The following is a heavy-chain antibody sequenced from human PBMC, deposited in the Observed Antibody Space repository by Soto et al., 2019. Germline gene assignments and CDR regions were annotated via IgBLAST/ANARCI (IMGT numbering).Heavy chain of an antibody. V-gene: IGHV1-18*01. CDR1: GYTFPQFG. Sequence: QVQLVQSGTAVKKPGASVRVSCKTSGYTFPQFGINWVRQAPGQGLEWMGWCSTFKTNYAEKFQGRVTMSLDTSTGTAYMELRSLRSDDTAVYYCARDRSTYYYYGQDVWGQGTTVTVSS. CDR2: CSTFKT. J-gene: IGHJ6*02. CDR3: ARDRSTYYYYGQDV.